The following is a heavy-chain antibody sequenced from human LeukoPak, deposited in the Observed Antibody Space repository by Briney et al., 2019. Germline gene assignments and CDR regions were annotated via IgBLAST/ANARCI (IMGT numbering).Heavy chain of an antibody. CDR1: GFTFDDYA. V-gene: IGHV3-9*03. D-gene: IGHD1-14*01. CDR3: AKFTSPDSLDAFDI. Sequence: GGSLRLSCAASGFTFDDYAMHWVRQAPGKGLEWVSGISWNSGSIGYADSVKGRFTISRDNAKNSLYLQMNSLRAEDMALYYCAKFTSPDSLDAFDIWGQGTMVTVSS. CDR2: ISWNSGSI. J-gene: IGHJ3*02.